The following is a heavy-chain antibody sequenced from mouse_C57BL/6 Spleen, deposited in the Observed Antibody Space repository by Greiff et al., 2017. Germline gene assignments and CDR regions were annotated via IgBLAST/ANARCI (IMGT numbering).Heavy chain of an antibody. CDR1: GFSLSTFGMG. J-gene: IGHJ1*03. D-gene: IGHD1-1*01. CDR3: ARPYYYGSSLWYFDV. CDR2: IWWDDDK. Sequence: QVTLKESGPGLLQPSQTLSLTCSFSGFSLSTFGMGVGWIRQPSGKGLEWLAHIWWDDDKYYNPALKSRLTISKDTSKNQVFLKIANVDTADTATYYCARPYYYGSSLWYFDVWGTGTTVTVSS. V-gene: IGHV8-8*01.